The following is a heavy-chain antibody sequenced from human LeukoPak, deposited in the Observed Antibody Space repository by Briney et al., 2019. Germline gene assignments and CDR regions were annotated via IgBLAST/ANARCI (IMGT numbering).Heavy chain of an antibody. CDR2: ISYDGSNK. CDR1: GFTFSSYA. Sequence: GGSLRLSCAASGFTFSSYAMHWVRQAPGKGLEWVAVISYDGSNKYYADSVKGRFTISRDDAKNSLYLQMNSLRAEDTAIYYCARDRLALRPRSSSDYWGQGTLVTVSS. D-gene: IGHD6-6*01. J-gene: IGHJ4*02. V-gene: IGHV3-30-3*01. CDR3: ARDRLALRPRSSSDY.